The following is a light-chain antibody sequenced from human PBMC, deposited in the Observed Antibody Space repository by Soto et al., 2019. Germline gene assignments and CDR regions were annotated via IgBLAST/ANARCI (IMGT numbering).Light chain of an antibody. CDR3: QQSYNSPQT. V-gene: IGKV1-5*03. CDR2: KAS. J-gene: IGKJ1*01. CDR1: QTISSW. Sequence: DVLMSQSPSTLSGSPGDSATLSCRASQTISSWLAWYQQKPGKAPKLLIYKASTLKSGVPSRFSGSGSGTDFTLTITNLQPEDFATYSCQQSYNSPQTFGQGTKVDIK.